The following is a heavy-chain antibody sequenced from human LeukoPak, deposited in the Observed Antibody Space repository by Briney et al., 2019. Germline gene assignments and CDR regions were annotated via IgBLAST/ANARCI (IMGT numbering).Heavy chain of an antibody. V-gene: IGHV1-18*01. CDR3: ATHSGSYDSDYFDY. Sequence: ASVKVSCKASGYTFTSYGISWVRQAPGQGLEWMGWISAYNGNTNYAQKLQGRVTMTTDTSTSTAYMELKSLRSDDTAVYYCATHSGSYDSDYFDYWGQGTLVTVSS. CDR1: GYTFTSYG. CDR2: ISAYNGNT. D-gene: IGHD1-26*01. J-gene: IGHJ4*02.